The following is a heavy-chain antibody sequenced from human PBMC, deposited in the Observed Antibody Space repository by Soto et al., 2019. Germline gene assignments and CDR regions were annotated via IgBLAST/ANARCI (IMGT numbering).Heavy chain of an antibody. CDR3: ARGNDYGDYDY. D-gene: IGHD4-17*01. J-gene: IGHJ4*02. V-gene: IGHV4-34*01. CDR1: GGSFSGYY. Sequence: SETLSLTCAVYGGSFSGYYWSWIRQPPGKGLEWIGEINHSGSTNYNPSLKSRVTISVDTSKNQFSLKLSSVTAADTAVYYCARGNDYGDYDYWGQGTLVTVPS. CDR2: INHSGST.